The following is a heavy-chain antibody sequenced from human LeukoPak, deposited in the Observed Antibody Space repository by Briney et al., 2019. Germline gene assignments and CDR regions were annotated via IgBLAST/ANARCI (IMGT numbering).Heavy chain of an antibody. Sequence: SETLSLTCTVSGGSITDYYWSWLRQPPGKGLQWIGFIYHTRSTRYNPSLRSRVTISVHTSKEQFSLELISVSAADTAVYYCARQPPYRYSSTWPPFYYYGMDVWGQGATVIVSS. J-gene: IGHJ6*02. CDR1: GGSITDYY. V-gene: IGHV4-59*08. D-gene: IGHD4-11*01. CDR3: ARQPPYRYSSTWPPFYYYGMDV. CDR2: IYHTRST.